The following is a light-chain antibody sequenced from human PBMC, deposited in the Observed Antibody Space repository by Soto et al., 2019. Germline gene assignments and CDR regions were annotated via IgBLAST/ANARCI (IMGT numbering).Light chain of an antibody. J-gene: IGKJ5*01. CDR1: QGIKSW. CDR3: QQANSSTIT. Sequence: DLQMTQSPSYVSESVGDRFGVTCRASQGIKSWLAWYQKKPGRAPKLLIYAASSLQNGVPSRLSGSEYGTDLTLTISNMKNKDCEIYFCQQANSSTITFGHGTRLEI. V-gene: IGKV1-12*01. CDR2: AAS.